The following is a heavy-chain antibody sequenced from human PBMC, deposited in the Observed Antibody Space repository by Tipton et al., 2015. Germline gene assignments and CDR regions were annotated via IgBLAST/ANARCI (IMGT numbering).Heavy chain of an antibody. D-gene: IGHD3-10*01. CDR2: IYHSGST. CDR1: GASFSAYY. CDR3: ARGGVVRGVIAGMDV. Sequence: TLSLTCAVNGASFSAYYWSWLRQPPGKGLEWIGEIYHSGSTTYNPSLKSRVTISVDTSKNQFSLKLSSVTAADTAVYYCARGGVVRGVIAGMDVWGQGTTVTVPS. J-gene: IGHJ6*02. V-gene: IGHV4-34*01.